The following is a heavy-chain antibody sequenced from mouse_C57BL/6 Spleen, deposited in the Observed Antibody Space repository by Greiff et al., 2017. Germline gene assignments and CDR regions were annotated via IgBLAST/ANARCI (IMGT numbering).Heavy chain of an antibody. V-gene: IGHV1-78*01. CDR2: IYPRDGST. CDR3: ARPVIYYYGSSHAMDY. CDR1: GYTFTDHT. D-gene: IGHD1-1*01. Sequence: VKLVESDAELVKPGASVKISCKVSGYTFTDHTIHWMKQRPEQGLEWIGYIYPRDGSTKYNEKFKGKATLTAYKSSSTAYMQLNSLTSEDSSVYFCARPVIYYYGSSHAMDYWGQGTSVTVSS. J-gene: IGHJ4*01.